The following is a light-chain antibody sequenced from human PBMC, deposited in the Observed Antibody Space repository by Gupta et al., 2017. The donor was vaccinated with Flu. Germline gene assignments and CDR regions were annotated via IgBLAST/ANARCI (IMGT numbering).Light chain of an antibody. CDR1: QSISTY. CDR2: SVS. V-gene: IGKV1-39*01. J-gene: IGKJ1*01. Sequence: SVGDRVTITCRTTQSISTYLNWYQQKPGKVPKVLIYSVSTLQSGVPSRFSGSGSGTEFTLTISSLQPEDFATYYCQQSYSNPRTFGQGTKV. CDR3: QQSYSNPRT.